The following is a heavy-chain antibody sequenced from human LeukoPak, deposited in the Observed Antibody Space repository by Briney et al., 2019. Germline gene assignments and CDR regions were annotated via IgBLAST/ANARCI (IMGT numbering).Heavy chain of an antibody. V-gene: IGHV3-21*01. CDR2: ISSSSSYI. J-gene: IGHJ4*02. D-gene: IGHD4-11*01. CDR1: GFTFRSYS. CDR3: ARGGAYSNYLTTPPYYFDY. Sequence: GGSLRLSCAVSGFTFRSYSMNWVRQAPGKGLEWVSSISSSSSYIYYADSMKGRFTISRDNAKNSLYLQMNSLRAEDTAVYYCARGGAYSNYLTTPPYYFDYWGQGTLVTVSS.